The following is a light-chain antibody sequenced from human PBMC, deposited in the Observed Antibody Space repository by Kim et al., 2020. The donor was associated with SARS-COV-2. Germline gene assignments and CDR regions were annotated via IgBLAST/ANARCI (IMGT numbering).Light chain of an antibody. Sequence: PGENTTLSCRASQSVSSYLAWDQQNPGQAPSLLIYDASNGATGIPARFSGSGSGTDFPLTISSLEPEDFAVYYCQQRSNWPITFGQGTRLEIK. CDR2: DAS. V-gene: IGKV3-11*01. J-gene: IGKJ5*01. CDR3: QQRSNWPIT. CDR1: QSVSSY.